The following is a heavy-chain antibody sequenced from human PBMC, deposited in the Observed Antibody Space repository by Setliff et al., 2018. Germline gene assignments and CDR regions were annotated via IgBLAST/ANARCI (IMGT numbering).Heavy chain of an antibody. Sequence: GGSLRLSCAASGFTFSSYSMNWARQAPGKGLEWVSSISSSSSYIYYADSVKGRFTISRDNAKNSLYLQMSSLRAEDTAVYYCARETLPYYFDYWGQGTLVTVS. CDR1: GFTFSSYS. CDR3: ARETLPYYFDY. CDR2: ISSSSSYI. J-gene: IGHJ4*02. V-gene: IGHV3-21*01.